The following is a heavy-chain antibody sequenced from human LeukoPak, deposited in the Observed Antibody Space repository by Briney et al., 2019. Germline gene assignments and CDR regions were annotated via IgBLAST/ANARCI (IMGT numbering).Heavy chain of an antibody. D-gene: IGHD4-17*01. J-gene: IGHJ6*02. CDR2: TYSGGST. V-gene: IGHV3-53*04. CDR1: GFTVSSNY. CDR3: ARKPLGGDYRYYYYGMDV. Sequence: GGSLRLSCAASGFTVSSNYMSWVRQAPGKGLEWVSVTYSGGSTYYADSVKGRFTISRHNSKNTLYLQMNSLRAEDTAVYCCARKPLGGDYRYYYYGMDVWGQGTTVTVSS.